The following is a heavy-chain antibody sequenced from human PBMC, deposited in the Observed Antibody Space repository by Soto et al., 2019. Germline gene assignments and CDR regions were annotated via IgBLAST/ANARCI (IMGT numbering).Heavy chain of an antibody. Sequence: GGSLRLSCAASGFTFSSYAMSWVRQAPGKGLEWVSAISGSGGSTYYADSVKGRFTISRDNSKNTLYLQMNSLRAEDTAVYYCAEGTKNYYGSGSYAFDIWGQGTMVTVSS. J-gene: IGHJ3*02. V-gene: IGHV3-23*01. CDR3: AEGTKNYYGSGSYAFDI. CDR1: GFTFSSYA. D-gene: IGHD3-10*01. CDR2: ISGSGGST.